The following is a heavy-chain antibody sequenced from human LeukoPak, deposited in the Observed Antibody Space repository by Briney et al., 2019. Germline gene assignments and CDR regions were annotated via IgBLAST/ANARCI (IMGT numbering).Heavy chain of an antibody. Sequence: GGSLRLSCLASGFTFSSYAMHWVRQAPGKGPEYVSAISSNGGSTYYADSVKGRFTISRDNSKNTLYLQMSSLRAEDTAVYYCVKVGYPGGSYDYWGQGTLVTVSS. CDR3: VKVGYPGGSYDY. CDR2: ISSNGGST. J-gene: IGHJ4*02. V-gene: IGHV3-64D*06. CDR1: GFTFSSYA. D-gene: IGHD3-10*01.